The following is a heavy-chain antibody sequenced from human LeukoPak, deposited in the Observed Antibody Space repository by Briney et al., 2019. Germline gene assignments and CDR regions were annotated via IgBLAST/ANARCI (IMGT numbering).Heavy chain of an antibody. CDR1: GGTFSSYA. V-gene: IGHV1-69*13. CDR2: IIPIFGTA. D-gene: IGHD6-19*01. CDR3: ARGLGSSGWYGLNYYYYYMDV. Sequence: SVKVSCKASGGTFSSYAISWVRQAPGQGLEWMGGIIPIFGTANYAQKFQGRVTITADESTSTAYMELSSLRSEDTAVYYCARGLGSSGWYGLNYYYYYMDVWGKGTTVTISS. J-gene: IGHJ6*03.